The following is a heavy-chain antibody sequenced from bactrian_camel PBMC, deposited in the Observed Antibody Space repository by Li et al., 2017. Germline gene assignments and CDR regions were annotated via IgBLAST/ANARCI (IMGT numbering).Heavy chain of an antibody. D-gene: IGHD1*01. CDR1: VSSYSPNS. V-gene: IGHV3S53*01. CDR2: IYEGRHI. J-gene: IGHJ4*01. Sequence: HVQLVESGGGSVQAGGSLRLSCRSSVSSYSPNSMGWYRQGTGKEREAVAAIYEGRHIAYIDSVKGRFTVSRDNAKNMLYLQLNSVKAEDTAMYYCTLGLTGGGESGQGTQVTAS.